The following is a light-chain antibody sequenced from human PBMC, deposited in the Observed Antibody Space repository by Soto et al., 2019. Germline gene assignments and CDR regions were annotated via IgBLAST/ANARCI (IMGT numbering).Light chain of an antibody. J-gene: IGLJ1*01. V-gene: IGLV2-8*01. CDR3: FSYAGGDNYV. CDR1: SSGGGGFNY. Sequence: QSVRTQPPSASGSPGQSVTISCTGTSSGGGGFNYVSWYQQHPGKDPKLMISEVSKRPSGVPDRFSGSKSGNTASLTVSGLQAEDEADYYCFSYAGGDNYVFGTGTKVTVL. CDR2: EVS.